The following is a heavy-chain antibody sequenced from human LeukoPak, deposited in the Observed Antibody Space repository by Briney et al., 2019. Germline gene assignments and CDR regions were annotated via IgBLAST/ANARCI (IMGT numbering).Heavy chain of an antibody. D-gene: IGHD6-25*01. CDR1: GFTFTAYG. J-gene: IGHJ4*02. CDR3: AKAARLGPSHFDY. CDR2: VWVDGNNK. V-gene: IGHV3-33*03. Sequence: GRSLRLSCATSGFTFTAYGLHWVRQAPGMGLEWVAVVWVDGNNKFYADSVKGRFTISRDNSRSTLYLHMNSLRDDDTAVYYCAKAARLGPSHFDYWRRGTLVTVSS.